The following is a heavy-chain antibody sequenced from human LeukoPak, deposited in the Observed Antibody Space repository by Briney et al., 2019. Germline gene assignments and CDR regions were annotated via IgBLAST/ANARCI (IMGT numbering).Heavy chain of an antibody. J-gene: IGHJ1*01. D-gene: IGHD6-25*01. CDR2: LHSDGNNK. V-gene: IGHV3-30*02. CDR1: GFTLSSHG. Sequence: GGSLRLSCVTSGFTLSSHGMHWVRHTPGKGLEWVAFLHSDGNNKYYADAVKGRFTISRDNSKNTVHLQMNSLRPEDTAVYYCARSLSAREYFDHWGQGTLVTVSS. CDR3: ARSLSAREYFDH.